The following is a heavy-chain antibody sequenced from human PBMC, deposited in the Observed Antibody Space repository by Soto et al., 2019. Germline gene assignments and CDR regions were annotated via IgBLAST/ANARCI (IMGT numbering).Heavy chain of an antibody. CDR1: GFTFSSYW. V-gene: IGHV3-74*01. D-gene: IGHD2-2*01. CDR2: INSDGSST. J-gene: IGHJ4*02. Sequence: GGSLRLSCAASGFTFSSYWMHWVRQAPGKGLVWVSRINSDGSSTSYADSVKGRFTISRDNAKNTLYLQMNSLRAVETAVYYCARSLEIHCSSTSCHLSPFYYWGQGTLVTVSS. CDR3: ARSLEIHCSSTSCHLSPFYY.